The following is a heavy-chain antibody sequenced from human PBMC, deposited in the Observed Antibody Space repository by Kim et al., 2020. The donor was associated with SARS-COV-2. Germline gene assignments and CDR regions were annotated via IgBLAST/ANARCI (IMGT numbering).Heavy chain of an antibody. CDR3: ATLYGGNSPFDY. J-gene: IGHJ4*02. D-gene: IGHD2-21*02. V-gene: IGHV1-24*01. CDR2: FDPEDGET. Sequence: ASVKVSCKVSGYTLTELSMHWVRQAPGKGLEWMGGFDPEDGETIYAQKFQGRVTMTEDTSTDTAYMELSSLRSEDTAVYYCATLYGGNSPFDYWGQGTLVTVSS. CDR1: GYTLTELS.